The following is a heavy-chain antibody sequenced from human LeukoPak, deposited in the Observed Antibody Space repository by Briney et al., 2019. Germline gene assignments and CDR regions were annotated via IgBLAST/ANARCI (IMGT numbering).Heavy chain of an antibody. CDR3: VVIPWDY. Sequence: GGSLRLSCAASGLTFSTYGVNWVRQAPGEWLEWVSYISSSSITIYYADSVKGRFTISRANAENSLYLQMNSLRAEVTAIYYCVVIPWDYCGQGTLVTVSS. J-gene: IGHJ4*02. CDR2: ISSSSITI. V-gene: IGHV3-48*03. CDR1: GLTFSTYG. D-gene: IGHD2-21*01.